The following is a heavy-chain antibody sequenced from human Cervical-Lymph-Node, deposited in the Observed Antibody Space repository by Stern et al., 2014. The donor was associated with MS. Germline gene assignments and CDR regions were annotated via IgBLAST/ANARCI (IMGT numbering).Heavy chain of an antibody. Sequence: QVQLQQWGAGLLKPSETLSLTCAVYVGSFSGYYWTWIRQPPGKGLEWIGEINHSGSTNYNPPLMSRVTMSAAASKNQFSLRLSSVPAADTAVYYCARGKIARPWSIEGYDSWGQGTLVTVSS. J-gene: IGHJ5*01. CDR2: INHSGST. V-gene: IGHV4-34*01. CDR1: VGSFSGYY. D-gene: IGHD6-6*01. CDR3: ARGKIARPWSIEGYDS.